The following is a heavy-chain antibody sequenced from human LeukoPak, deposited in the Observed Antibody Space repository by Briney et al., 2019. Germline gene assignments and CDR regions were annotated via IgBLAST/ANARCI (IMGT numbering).Heavy chain of an antibody. CDR1: GFTFSSYW. V-gene: IGHV3-7*01. CDR3: AREGLPPIHGAVTIYYFDY. D-gene: IGHD4-17*01. CDR2: IKQDGSEK. Sequence: PGGSLGLSCAASGFTFSSYWMSWVRQAPGKGLEWVANIKQDGSEKYYVDSVKGRFTISRDNAKNSLYLQMNSLRAEDTAVYYCAREGLPPIHGAVTIYYFDYWGQGTLVTVSS. J-gene: IGHJ4*02.